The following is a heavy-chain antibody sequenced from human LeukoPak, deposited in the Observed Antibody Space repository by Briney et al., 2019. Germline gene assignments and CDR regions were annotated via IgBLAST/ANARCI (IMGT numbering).Heavy chain of an antibody. CDR1: GGSISSYY. D-gene: IGHD3-22*01. CDR2: INHSGST. CDR3: ARGPRRGSYYYDSSGYDY. J-gene: IGHJ4*02. Sequence: PSETLSLTCTVSGGSISSYYWSWIRQPPGKGLEWIGYINHSGSTNYNPSLKSRVTISVDTSKNQFSLKLSSVTAADTAVYYCARGPRRGSYYYDSSGYDYWGQGTLVTVSS. V-gene: IGHV4-59*12.